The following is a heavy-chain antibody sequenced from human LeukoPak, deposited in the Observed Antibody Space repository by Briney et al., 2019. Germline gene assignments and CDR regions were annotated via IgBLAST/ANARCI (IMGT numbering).Heavy chain of an antibody. CDR2: INHSGST. V-gene: IGHV4-34*01. D-gene: IGHD3-10*01. J-gene: IGHJ5*02. CDR3: ARSYGSGSYRSYNWFDP. Sequence: SSETLSLTCAVYGGSFSGYYWSWIRRPPGKGLEWIGEINHSGSTNYNPSLKSRVTISVDTSKNQFSLKLSSVTAADTAVYYCARSYGSGSYRSYNWFDPWGQGTLVTVSS. CDR1: GGSFSGYY.